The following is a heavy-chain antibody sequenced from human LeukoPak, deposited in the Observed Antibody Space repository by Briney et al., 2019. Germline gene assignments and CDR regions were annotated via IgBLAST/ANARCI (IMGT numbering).Heavy chain of an antibody. V-gene: IGHV3-53*01. J-gene: IGHJ4*02. CDR1: GFIFSSYA. CDR2: IYSGGNT. D-gene: IGHD1-26*01. Sequence: GGSLRLSCTASGFIFSSYAMTWVRQAPGRGLDWVSVIYSGGNTYYADSVKGRFTISRDNSKNTLYLQMNSLRVEDTAVYYCARDRVGATTNFDYWGQGTLVTVSS. CDR3: ARDRVGATTNFDY.